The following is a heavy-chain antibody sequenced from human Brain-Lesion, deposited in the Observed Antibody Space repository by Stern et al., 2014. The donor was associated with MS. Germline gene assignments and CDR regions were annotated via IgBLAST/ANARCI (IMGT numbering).Heavy chain of an antibody. CDR2: IKEDGNEK. D-gene: IGHD3-3*01. CDR1: GFTVGNYW. Sequence: EVQLLESGGGLVQPGGSLTISCTAAGFTVGNYWMTWVRQAPGKGLEWVGNIKEDGNEKNYVDSVKGRFTISRDNARNSLYLQMNSLRVEDTALYYCARVYNTIYGIVTQRGSGMDVWGQGTTVIVSS. V-gene: IGHV3-7*01. CDR3: ARVYNTIYGIVTQRGSGMDV. J-gene: IGHJ6*02.